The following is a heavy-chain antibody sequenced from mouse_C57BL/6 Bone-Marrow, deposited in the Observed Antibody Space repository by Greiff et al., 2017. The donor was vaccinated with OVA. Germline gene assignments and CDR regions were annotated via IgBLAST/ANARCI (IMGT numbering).Heavy chain of an antibody. CDR2: IYPGDGDT. V-gene: IGHV1-82*01. J-gene: IGHJ2*01. Sequence: VQLQQSGPELVKPGASVKISCKASGYAFSSSWMNWVKQRPGKGLEWIGRIYPGDGDTNYNGKFKGKATLTADKSSSTAYMQLSSLTSEDSAVYFCANYGNYLWGQGTTLTVSS. CDR1: GYAFSSSW. D-gene: IGHD2-1*01. CDR3: ANYGNYL.